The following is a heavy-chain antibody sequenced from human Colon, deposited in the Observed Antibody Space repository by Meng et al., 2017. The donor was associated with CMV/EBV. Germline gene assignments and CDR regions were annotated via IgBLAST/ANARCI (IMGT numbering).Heavy chain of an antibody. V-gene: IGHV5-51*01. J-gene: IGHJ4*02. CDR3: ARRAQGYSESGTYYLGGIDY. D-gene: IGHD3-22*01. CDR1: GYIFSNYW. Sequence: GESLKISCKGSGYIFSNYWIAWVRQLPGKGLEWMGIIYPGDSDTRYNPSFRGQVTISVDKSTSTAFLQWSNLRASDTAMYYCARRAQGYSESGTYYLGGIDYWGQGALVTVSS. CDR2: IYPGDSDT.